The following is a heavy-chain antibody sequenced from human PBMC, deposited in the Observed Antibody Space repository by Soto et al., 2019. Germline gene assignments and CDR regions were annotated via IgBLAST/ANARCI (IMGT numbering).Heavy chain of an antibody. Sequence: GESLKISCKGSGYSFTSYWISWVRQMPGKGLEWMGRIDPSDSYTNYSPSFQGHVTISADKSISTAYLQWSSLKASDTAMYYCARHQPYDILTGYTWFYGLDNWFDPWGQGTLVTVSS. CDR1: GYSFTSYW. J-gene: IGHJ5*02. CDR2: IDPSDSYT. CDR3: ARHQPYDILTGYTWFYGLDNWFDP. D-gene: IGHD3-9*01. V-gene: IGHV5-10-1*01.